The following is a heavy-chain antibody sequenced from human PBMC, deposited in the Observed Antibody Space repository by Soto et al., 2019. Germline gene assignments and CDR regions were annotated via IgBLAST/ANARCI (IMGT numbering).Heavy chain of an antibody. V-gene: IGHV3-23*01. D-gene: IGHD6-13*01. CDR2: ITDSGTGT. CDR3: AKGLINGRWYAED. CDR1: GFTFSSCV. Sequence: EVHLLESGGGLVHPGESLRLSWGASGFTFSSCVMTWVRQAPGKGLEWVSCITDSGTGTYNADSVKGRFTISRDNSKNTMYLQMNNLRAEDTGVYYCAKGLINGRWYAEDWGQGTLVTVSS. J-gene: IGHJ4*02.